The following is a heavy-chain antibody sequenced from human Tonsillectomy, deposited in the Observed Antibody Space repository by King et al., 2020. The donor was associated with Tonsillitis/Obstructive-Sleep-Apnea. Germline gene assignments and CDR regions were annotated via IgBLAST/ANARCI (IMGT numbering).Heavy chain of an antibody. J-gene: IGHJ4*02. D-gene: IGHD5-18*01. Sequence: QLVQSGGGLVQPGRSLRLSCAASGFTFSSYAMSWVRQAPGKGLEWVSAISGSGGSTYYADSVKGRFTISRDNSKNTLYLQMNSLRAEDTAVYYCAKNNGPLWSGVHYFDYWGQGTLVTVSS. CDR2: ISGSGGST. CDR3: AKNNGPLWSGVHYFDY. V-gene: IGHV3-23*04. CDR1: GFTFSSYA.